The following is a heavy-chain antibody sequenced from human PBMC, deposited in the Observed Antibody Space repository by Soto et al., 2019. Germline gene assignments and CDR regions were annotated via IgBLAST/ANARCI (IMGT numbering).Heavy chain of an antibody. V-gene: IGHV4-34*01. D-gene: IGHD2-2*01. CDR3: ARVVDGCSSTSCYRPVMDV. J-gene: IGHJ6*02. CDR2: INHSGST. Sequence: ETLSLTCAVYGGSFSGYYWSWIRQPPGRGLEWIGEINHSGSTNYNPSLKSRVTISVDTSKNQFSLKLSSVTAADTAVYYCARVVDGCSSTSCYRPVMDVWGQGTTVTVSS. CDR1: GGSFSGYY.